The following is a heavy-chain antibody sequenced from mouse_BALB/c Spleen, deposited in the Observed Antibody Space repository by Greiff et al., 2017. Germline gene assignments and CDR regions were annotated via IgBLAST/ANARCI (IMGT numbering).Heavy chain of an antibody. CDR2: INPSTGYT. J-gene: IGHJ4*01. CDR3: ARALEAMDY. Sequence: VQLQQSGAELAKPGASVKMSCKASGYTFTSYWMHWVKQRPGQGLEWIGYINPSTGYTEYNQKFKDKATLTADKSSSTAYMQLSSLTSEDSAVYYWARALEAMDYWGQGTSVTVSS. CDR1: GYTFTSYW. V-gene: IGHV1-7*01.